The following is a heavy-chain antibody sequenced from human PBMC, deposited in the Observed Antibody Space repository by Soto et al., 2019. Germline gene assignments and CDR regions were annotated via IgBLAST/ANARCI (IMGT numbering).Heavy chain of an antibody. D-gene: IGHD3-10*01. CDR2: VYSNVNT. Sequence: QVHLQESGPGLVKPSETLSLNCSVSGDSITNSYWSWVRLPAGKGLEWIGRVYSNVNTIYIPSLKSRVTMLLNTFNNQFSLDLTSVTAAETAIYYCARARRMTRGVLLDYWGLGTLVTVSS. CDR1: GDSITNSY. CDR3: ARARRMTRGVLLDY. J-gene: IGHJ4*02. V-gene: IGHV4-4*07.